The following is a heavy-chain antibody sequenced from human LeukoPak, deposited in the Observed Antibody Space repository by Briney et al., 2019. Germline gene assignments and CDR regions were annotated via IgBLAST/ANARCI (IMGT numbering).Heavy chain of an antibody. CDR3: ARDLEDSSPFGAFDM. V-gene: IGHV3-73*01. CDR2: IRGKTNSYAT. Sequence: QPGGSLRLSCAASGFTFSDSAMNWVRQASGKGLEWVGHIRGKTNSYATAYAASVRGRFTISRDDSKNTAYLQMNSLRAEDTAVYYCARDLEDSSPFGAFDMWGQGTMVTVSS. CDR1: GFTFSDSA. J-gene: IGHJ3*02. D-gene: IGHD3-22*01.